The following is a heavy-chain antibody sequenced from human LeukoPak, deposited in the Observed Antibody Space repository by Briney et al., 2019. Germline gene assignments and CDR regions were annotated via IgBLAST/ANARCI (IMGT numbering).Heavy chain of an antibody. J-gene: IGHJ5*02. CDR3: ARSPSTVTTSWFDP. V-gene: IGHV3-21*01. D-gene: IGHD4-11*01. CDR1: GFTFSSYS. CDR2: ISSSSSYI. Sequence: PGGSLRLSCAASGFTFSSYSMNWVRLAPGKGLEWVSSISSSSSYIYYADSVKGRFTISRDNAKNSLYLQMNSLRAEDTAVYYCARSPSTVTTSWFDPWGQGTLVTVSS.